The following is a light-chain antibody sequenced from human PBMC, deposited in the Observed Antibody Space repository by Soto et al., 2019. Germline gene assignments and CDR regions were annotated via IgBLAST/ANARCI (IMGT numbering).Light chain of an antibody. CDR3: QQSYSTPPT. Sequence: DIQMTQSKSSLSASVGDRVTVTCRASQSISSYLNWYQQKPGKAPKLLIYAASSLQSGVPSRFSGSGSGTDFTLTISSLQPEDFATYYCQQSYSTPPTLGQGTRLKI. CDR2: AAS. CDR1: QSISSY. J-gene: IGKJ5*01. V-gene: IGKV1-39*01.